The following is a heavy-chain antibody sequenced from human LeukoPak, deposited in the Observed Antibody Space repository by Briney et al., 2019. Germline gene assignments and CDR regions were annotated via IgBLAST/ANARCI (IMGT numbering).Heavy chain of an antibody. D-gene: IGHD6-19*01. CDR2: IYYSGST. CDR3: ARDRSGGWDN. Sequence: SETLSLTCTVSGGSISSYYLSWIRQPPGKGLEWIGYIYYSGSTNYNPSLKSRVTISVDTSKNQFSLKLSSVTAADTAVYYCARDRSGGWDNWGQGTLVTVSS. V-gene: IGHV4-59*01. CDR1: GGSISSYY. J-gene: IGHJ4*02.